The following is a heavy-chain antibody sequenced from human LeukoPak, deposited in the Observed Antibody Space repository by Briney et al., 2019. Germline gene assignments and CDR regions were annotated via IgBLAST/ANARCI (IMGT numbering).Heavy chain of an antibody. CDR1: GFTFSSYE. CDR3: ATLDSSREYFQH. V-gene: IGHV3-48*03. J-gene: IGHJ1*01. Sequence: TGGSLRLSCAASGFTFSSYEMNWVRQAPGKGLEWVSYISSSGSTIYYADSVKGRFTISRDNAKNSLYLQMNSPRAEDTAVYYCATLDSSREYFQHWGQGTLVTVSS. CDR2: ISSSGSTI. D-gene: IGHD6-6*01.